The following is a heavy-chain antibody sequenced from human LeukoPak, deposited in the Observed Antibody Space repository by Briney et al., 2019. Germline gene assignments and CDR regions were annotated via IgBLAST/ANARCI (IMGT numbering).Heavy chain of an antibody. CDR1: GYTFTGYY. Sequence: GASVKVSCKASGYTFTGYYLHWVRQAPGQGVGGMGWLNPNSGGTNYAQKFQGRVTMTRDTSISTAYMEVSRLRSDDTAVYYCARAPSSGWSGYYFDYWGQGTLVTVSS. CDR3: ARAPSSGWSGYYFDY. V-gene: IGHV1-2*02. J-gene: IGHJ4*02. CDR2: LNPNSGGT. D-gene: IGHD6-13*01.